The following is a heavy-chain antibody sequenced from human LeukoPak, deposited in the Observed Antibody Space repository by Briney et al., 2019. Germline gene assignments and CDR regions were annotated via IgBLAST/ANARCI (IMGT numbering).Heavy chain of an antibody. CDR3: AKDLRGYSGYEFDY. J-gene: IGHJ4*02. CDR1: GFTFSSYG. CDR2: IRYDGSNK. D-gene: IGHD5-12*01. V-gene: IGHV3-30*02. Sequence: TGGSLRLSCAASGFTFSSYGMHWVRQAPGKGLEWVAFIRYDGSNKYYADSVKGRFTISRDNSKNTLYLQMNSLRAEDTAVYYCAKDLRGYSGYEFDYWGQGTLVTVSS.